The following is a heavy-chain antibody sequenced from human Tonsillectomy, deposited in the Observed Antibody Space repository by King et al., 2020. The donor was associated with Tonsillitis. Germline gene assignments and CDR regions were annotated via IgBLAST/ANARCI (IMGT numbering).Heavy chain of an antibody. J-gene: IGHJ4*02. D-gene: IGHD1-26*01. Sequence: VQLVESGGGLVKPGGSLRLSCAASGFTFSSYSLNWVRQAPGKGLEWVSSLKRYSSYLYYAVSVKGRFTISRDNAKNSLYLQMNSLRAEDTAVYYCVGGNYYAFDYWGQGTLVTVSS. V-gene: IGHV3-21*01. CDR1: GFTFSSYS. CDR2: LKRYSSYL. CDR3: VGGNYYAFDY.